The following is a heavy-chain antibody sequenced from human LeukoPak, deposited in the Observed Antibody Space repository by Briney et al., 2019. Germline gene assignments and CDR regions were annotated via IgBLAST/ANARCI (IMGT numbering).Heavy chain of an antibody. V-gene: IGHV1-69*04. Sequence: ASVKVSCKASGGTFSSYAISWVRQAPGQGLEWMGRIIPILGIANYAQKFQGRVTITADKPTSTAYMELSSLRSEDTAVYYCARGPGSYEDYWGQGTLVTVSS. CDR2: IIPILGIA. CDR1: GGTFSSYA. D-gene: IGHD1-26*01. J-gene: IGHJ4*02. CDR3: ARGPGSYEDY.